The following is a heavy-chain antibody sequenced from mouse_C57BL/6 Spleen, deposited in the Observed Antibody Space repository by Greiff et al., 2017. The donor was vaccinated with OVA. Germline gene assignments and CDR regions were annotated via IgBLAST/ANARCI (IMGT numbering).Heavy chain of an antibody. J-gene: IGHJ1*03. Sequence: EVMLVESGPGMVKPSQSLSLTCTVTGYSITSGYDWHWIRHFPGNKLEWMGYISYSGSTNYNPSLKSRISITHDTSKNHFFLKLNSVTTEDTATYYCASRRNRYWYFDVWGTGTTVTVSS. CDR2: ISYSGST. CDR3: ASRRNRYWYFDV. V-gene: IGHV3-1*01. CDR1: GYSITSGYD.